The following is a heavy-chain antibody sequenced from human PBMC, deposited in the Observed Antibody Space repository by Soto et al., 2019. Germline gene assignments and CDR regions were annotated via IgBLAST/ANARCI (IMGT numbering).Heavy chain of an antibody. CDR2: IYYSGST. V-gene: IGHV4-61*01. J-gene: IGHJ5*02. Sequence: QVQLQEAGPGLVKPSETLSLACNVSGGSVSSGSYYWSWIRQPPGKGLEWIGYIYYSGSTNYNPSLKSRVTISVDTSKNQFSLKLRSVSAADTAVYYCARGGITIFGVFNWFDPWGQVTLVTVSS. CDR1: GGSVSSGSYY. CDR3: ARGGITIFGVFNWFDP. D-gene: IGHD3-3*01.